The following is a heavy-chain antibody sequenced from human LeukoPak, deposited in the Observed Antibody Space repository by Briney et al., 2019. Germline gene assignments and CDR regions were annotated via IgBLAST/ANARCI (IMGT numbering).Heavy chain of an antibody. J-gene: IGHJ4*02. CDR2: IYPGDSDT. V-gene: IGHV5-51*01. D-gene: IGHD2-21*02. CDR3: ARRDYCGGDCSQAPLDY. Sequence: RGESLKISCKGSGYSFTNYWIGWVRQIPGKGLEWMGIIYPGDSDTRYSPSFQGQVTISADKSISTAYLQWSSLKASDTAMYYCARRDYCGGDCSQAPLDYWGQGTLVTVSS. CDR1: GYSFTNYW.